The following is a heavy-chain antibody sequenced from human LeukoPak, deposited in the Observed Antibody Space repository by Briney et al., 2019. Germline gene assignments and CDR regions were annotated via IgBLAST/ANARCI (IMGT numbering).Heavy chain of an antibody. J-gene: IGHJ4*02. CDR1: GFTFDRSW. D-gene: IGHD3-10*01. Sequence: GGSLRLSCAASGFTFDRSWMHWVRQDPVKGLVWVARVSGDGTTTTYADSVKGRFTISRDNAKNTLYLQMNIVRAEDTAVYCARGGSPFYWGQGSRVTVSS. V-gene: IGHV3-74*01. CDR3: ARGGSPFY. CDR2: VSGDGTTT.